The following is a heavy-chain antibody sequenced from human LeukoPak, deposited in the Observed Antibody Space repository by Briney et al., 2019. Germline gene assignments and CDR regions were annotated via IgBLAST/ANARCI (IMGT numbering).Heavy chain of an antibody. CDR2: IYTSGST. J-gene: IGHJ5*02. CDR3: ARESTYFRSATGNWFDP. Sequence: SETLSLTCTVSGGSISSYYWSWIRQPAGKGLEWIGRIYTSGSTNYNPSLKSRVTMSVDTSKNQFSLKLSSVTAADTAVYYCARESTYFRSATGNWFDPWGQGTLVTVSS. CDR1: GGSISSYY. D-gene: IGHD2-2*01. V-gene: IGHV4-4*07.